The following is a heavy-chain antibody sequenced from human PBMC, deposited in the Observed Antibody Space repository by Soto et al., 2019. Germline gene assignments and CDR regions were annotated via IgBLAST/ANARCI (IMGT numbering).Heavy chain of an antibody. V-gene: IGHV3-33*01. CDR3: ASGGGYSYGPANYGMDV. CDR2: IWYDGSNK. Sequence: VGSLRLSCAASGFTFSSYGMHWVRRAPGKGLEWVAVIWYDGSNKYYADSVKGRFTISRDNSKNTLYLQMNSLRAEDTAVYYCASGGGYSYGPANYGMDVWGQGTTVTVSS. D-gene: IGHD5-18*01. J-gene: IGHJ6*02. CDR1: GFTFSSYG.